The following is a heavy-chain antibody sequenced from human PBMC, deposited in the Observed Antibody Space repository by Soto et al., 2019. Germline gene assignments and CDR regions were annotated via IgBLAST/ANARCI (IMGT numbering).Heavy chain of an antibody. CDR1: GGSISSCNC. CDR3: AGLKGFSTGDYAGRAV. V-gene: IGHV4-4*02. CDR2: IYHNGRS. D-gene: IGHD4-17*01. Sequence: QVQLQESGPGLVKPSGTLSLTCDGSGGSISSCNCWTWVRQPPGQGLGWIGEIYHNGRSNDSRSLKSRGTLTVHKSQNQSSLQRKSVSAADAAVYFCAGLKGFSTGDYAGRAVWGQGTTVTVSS. J-gene: IGHJ6*02.